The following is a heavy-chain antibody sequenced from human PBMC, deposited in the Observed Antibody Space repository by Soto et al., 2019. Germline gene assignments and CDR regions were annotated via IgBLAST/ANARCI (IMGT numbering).Heavy chain of an antibody. CDR3: ARGPKDYYYGSGTCDY. Sequence: ASVKVSCKASGYPFTGYYMQWVRQAPGQGLEWMGWMNPNSGGTNYAQKFQGWVTMTRDTSISTAYMELSRLRSDGTAVYYCARGPKDYYYGSGTCDYWGQGTLVIVSS. CDR1: GYPFTGYY. V-gene: IGHV1-2*04. D-gene: IGHD3-10*01. J-gene: IGHJ4*02. CDR2: MNPNSGGT.